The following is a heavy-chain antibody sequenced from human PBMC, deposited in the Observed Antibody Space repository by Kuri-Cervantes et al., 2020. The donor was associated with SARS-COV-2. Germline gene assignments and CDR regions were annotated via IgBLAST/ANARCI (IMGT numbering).Heavy chain of an antibody. CDR3: ARDLSGYDYGMDV. CDR1: GFTFSSYS. D-gene: IGHD1-26*01. J-gene: IGHJ6*02. V-gene: IGHV3-21*01. Sequence: GESLKISCAASGFTFSSYSMNWVRQAPGKGLEWVSSISSSSSYIYYADSVKGRFTISRDNAKNSLYLQMNSLRAEDTAVYYCARDLSGYDYGMDVWGQGTTVTVSS. CDR2: ISSSSSYI.